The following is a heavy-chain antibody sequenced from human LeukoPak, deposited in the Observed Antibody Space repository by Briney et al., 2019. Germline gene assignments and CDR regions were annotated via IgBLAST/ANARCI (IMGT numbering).Heavy chain of an antibody. D-gene: IGHD1-1*01. J-gene: IGHJ4*02. V-gene: IGHV1-69*10. CDR1: GGTFSSYA. CDR2: IIPILGIA. Sequence: SVKVSCKASGGTFSSYAISWVRQAPGQGLEWMGGIIPILGIANYAQKFQGRVTITADKSTSTAYMELSSLRSEDTAVYYCVRGCDWNGPFDYWGQGTLVTVSS. CDR3: VRGCDWNGPFDY.